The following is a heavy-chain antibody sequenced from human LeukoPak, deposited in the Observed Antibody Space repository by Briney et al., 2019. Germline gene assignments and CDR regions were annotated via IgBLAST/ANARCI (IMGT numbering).Heavy chain of an antibody. Sequence: ASVKVSCKASGYTFTSYGISWVRQAPGQGLEWMGWINPHSGGTNYAQKFQGRVTMTRDTSISAAYMELSRLRSDDTAVYYCARDWPPLDPWGQGTLVTVSS. CDR3: ARDWPPLDP. V-gene: IGHV1-2*02. CDR1: GYTFTSYG. J-gene: IGHJ5*02. CDR2: INPHSGGT.